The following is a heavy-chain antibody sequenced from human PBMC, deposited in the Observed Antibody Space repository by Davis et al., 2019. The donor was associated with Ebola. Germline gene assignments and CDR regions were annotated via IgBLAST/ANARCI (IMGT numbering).Heavy chain of an antibody. J-gene: IGHJ5*02. CDR3: ARANSGCTGGGCFSGHWFDP. CDR2: IGTIGGDT. CDR1: GFTFSYYD. D-gene: IGHD2-15*01. Sequence: PGGSLRLSCPASGFTFSYYDMQWVRHAAGKGLEWVSGIGTIGGDTHYADSVKGRFTISRDDAKNSLYLQMDSLRAGDTAIYYCARANSGCTGGGCFSGHWFDPWGQGTLVTVSS. V-gene: IGHV3-13*01.